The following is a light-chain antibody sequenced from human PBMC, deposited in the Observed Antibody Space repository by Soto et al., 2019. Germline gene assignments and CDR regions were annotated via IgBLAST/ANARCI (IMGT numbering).Light chain of an antibody. V-gene: IGKV3D-15*01. CDR1: QSVSNN. J-gene: IGKJ1*01. CDR2: GAS. Sequence: EIVLTQSPGTLSLSPGERATLSCRASQSVSNNYLAWYQQKPGQAPRLLIYGASNRATGIPDRFSGSGSGTEFTLTISSLQSEDLAVYYCQQYNYWPPWTFGQGTKVDI. CDR3: QQYNYWPPWT.